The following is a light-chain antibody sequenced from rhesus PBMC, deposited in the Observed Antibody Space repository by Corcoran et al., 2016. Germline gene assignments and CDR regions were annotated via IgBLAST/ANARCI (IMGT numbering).Light chain of an antibody. CDR2: AAS. V-gene: IGKV1-33*02. Sequence: DIQMSQSPSSLSASVGDKVTITCRASQGISNDLAWYQQKPGKAPKLLINAASSLEIGVPSRFSGIISGTDFTLTISSLQPEDCATYYWQQGYSTPFTFGPGTKLDIK. J-gene: IGKJ3*01. CDR1: QGISND. CDR3: QQGYSTPFT.